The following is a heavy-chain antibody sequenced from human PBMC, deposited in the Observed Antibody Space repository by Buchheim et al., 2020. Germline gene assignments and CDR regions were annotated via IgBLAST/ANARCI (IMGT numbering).Heavy chain of an antibody. Sequence: EVQLVESGGGLVQPGGSLRLSCAASEFTFSDYDINWVRQAPGKGLEWVSHISSSGSTIYYADSVEGRFTISRDNAKSSLFLQMNSLRAEDTAVYYCARERRNYYYYMDVWGKGTT. CDR2: ISSSGSTI. CDR1: EFTFSDYD. V-gene: IGHV3-48*03. J-gene: IGHJ6*03. CDR3: ARERRNYYYYMDV.